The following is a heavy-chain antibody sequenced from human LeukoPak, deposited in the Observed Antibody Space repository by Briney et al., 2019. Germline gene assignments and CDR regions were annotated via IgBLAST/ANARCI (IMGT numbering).Heavy chain of an antibody. D-gene: IGHD5-12*01. CDR2: INHSGST. Sequence: PSETPSPTRAVYGGAFSGFYWGGIRPPPRKGVGWIGEINHSGSTNYNPSLKSRVTISVDTSKNQFSLKLSSVTAADTAVYYCARAGWLRTKGYFDYWGQGTLVTVSS. J-gene: IGHJ4*02. V-gene: IGHV4-34*01. CDR1: GGAFSGFY. CDR3: ARAGWLRTKGYFDY.